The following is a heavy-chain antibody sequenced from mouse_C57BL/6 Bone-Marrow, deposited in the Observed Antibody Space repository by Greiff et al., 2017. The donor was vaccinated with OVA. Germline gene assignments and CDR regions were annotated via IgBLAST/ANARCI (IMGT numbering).Heavy chain of an antibody. D-gene: IGHD1-1*01. Sequence: EVQRVESGPGLVKPSQSLSLTCSVTGYSITSGYYWNWIRQFPGNKLEWMGYISYDGSNNYNPSLKNRISITRDTSKNQFFLKLNSVTTEDTATYYCAREDYGSDYFDVWGTGTTVTVSS. CDR1: GYSITSGYY. J-gene: IGHJ1*03. V-gene: IGHV3-6*01. CDR3: AREDYGSDYFDV. CDR2: ISYDGSN.